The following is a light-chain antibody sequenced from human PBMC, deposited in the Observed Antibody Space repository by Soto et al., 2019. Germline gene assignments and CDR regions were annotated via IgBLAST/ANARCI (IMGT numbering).Light chain of an antibody. Sequence: DIQMTQSPSTLSASVGDRVTITCRASQSISTWLAWYQQKPGKAPKVLIYDASRLESGVPSRFSGSGSGTEFTLTISSLQRADFATSYCQQDNSYSWPVGQGTKVDIK. CDR2: DAS. CDR1: QSISTW. V-gene: IGKV1-5*01. CDR3: QQDNSYSWP. J-gene: IGKJ1*01.